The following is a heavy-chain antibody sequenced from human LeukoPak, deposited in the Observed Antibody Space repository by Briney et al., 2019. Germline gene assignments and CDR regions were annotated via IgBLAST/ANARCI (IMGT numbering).Heavy chain of an antibody. CDR2: IYHSGST. Sequence: SQTLSLTCTVSGGSISSGDYYWSWIRQPPGKGLEWIGYIYHSGSTYYNPSLKSRVTISVDTSKNQFSLKLSSVTAADTAVYYCARDNSSGWYKNGWYFDLWGRGTLVTVSS. CDR3: ARDNSSGWYKNGWYFDL. J-gene: IGHJ2*01. V-gene: IGHV4-30-4*08. CDR1: GGSISSGDYY. D-gene: IGHD6-19*01.